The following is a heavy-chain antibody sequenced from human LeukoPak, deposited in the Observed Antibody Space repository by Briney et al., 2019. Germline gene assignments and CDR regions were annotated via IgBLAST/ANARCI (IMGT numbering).Heavy chain of an antibody. Sequence: PGGPLRLSCGASGFTFSYHWMHWVRQVPGKGLLWVSRIDGGGSSTSYADSVKGRFSISRDNAKSTLYLQMSSLRAEDTAVYYCARGPGSSGGAYVGDYWGPGTLVTVSS. CDR2: IDGGGSST. D-gene: IGHD3-22*01. CDR3: ARGPGSSGGAYVGDY. V-gene: IGHV3-74*01. CDR1: GFTFSYHW. J-gene: IGHJ4*01.